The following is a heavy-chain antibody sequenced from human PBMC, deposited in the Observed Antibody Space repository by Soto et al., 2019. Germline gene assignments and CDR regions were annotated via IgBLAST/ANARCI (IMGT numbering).Heavy chain of an antibody. V-gene: IGHV3-15*01. CDR2: IKGKTDGGTT. J-gene: IGHJ3*02. CDR1: GFTFSNAW. D-gene: IGHD6-19*01. CDR3: ATQYSSGWYVAFDI. Sequence: EVQLVESGGGLVKPGGSLRLSCAASGFTFSNAWMSWVRQAPGKGLEWVGRIKGKTDGGTTDYAEPVKGRFTISRDDSKNTLYLQMNILKTEDTDVYYCATQYSSGWYVAFDIWGQGTMVTVSS.